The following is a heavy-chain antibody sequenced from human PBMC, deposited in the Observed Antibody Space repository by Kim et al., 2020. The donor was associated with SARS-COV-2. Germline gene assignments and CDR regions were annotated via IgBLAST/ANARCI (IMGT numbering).Heavy chain of an antibody. CDR3: AKDIKAAALGGGWYFFDY. CDR1: GFTFDDYA. D-gene: IGHD2-2*01. V-gene: IGHV3-9*01. CDR2: ISWSSGRI. J-gene: IGHJ4*02. Sequence: GGSLRLSGAASGFTFDDYAMHWVRQAPGKGLEWVSGISWSSGRIGYADSVKGRFTISRDNAKNSLYLQMNSLRADDTALYYCAKDIKAAALGGGWYFFDYWGQGTLVTVSS.